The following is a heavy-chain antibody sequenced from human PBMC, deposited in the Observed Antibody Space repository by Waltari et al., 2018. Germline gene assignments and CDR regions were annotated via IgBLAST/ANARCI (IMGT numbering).Heavy chain of an antibody. CDR3: ARALGFGSSSGRIDF. D-gene: IGHD1-26*01. Sequence: QVQLQQWGAGLLKPSETLSLTCAVYGGSFSGYYWSWIRQPPGKGLEWIGEINHSGSANYNPSLKSRVTRSVDTSKNQLSLKLSSVTAADTAVYYCARALGFGSSSGRIDFWGQGTLVTVSS. J-gene: IGHJ4*02. CDR1: GGSFSGYY. V-gene: IGHV4-34*01. CDR2: INHSGSA.